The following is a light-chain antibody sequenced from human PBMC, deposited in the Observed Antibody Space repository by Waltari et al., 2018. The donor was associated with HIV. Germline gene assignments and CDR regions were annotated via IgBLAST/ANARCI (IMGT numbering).Light chain of an antibody. CDR3: SSYAGSNNRWV. V-gene: IGLV2-8*01. CDR1: SSDVGGYNY. Sequence: QSALTQPPSASGSPGQSVTISCPGTSSDVGGYNYVSWYQHHPGKAPKLMIYEVSKRPSGVPERFSGSKSGSTASLTVSGLQAEDEADYYCSSYAGSNNRWVFGGGTKLTAL. CDR2: EVS. J-gene: IGLJ3*02.